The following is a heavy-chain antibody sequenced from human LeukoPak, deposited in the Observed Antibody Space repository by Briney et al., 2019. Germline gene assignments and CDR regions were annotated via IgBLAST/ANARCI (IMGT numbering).Heavy chain of an antibody. D-gene: IGHD1-1*01. CDR3: ARDRGTWNDDGFDY. J-gene: IGHJ4*02. CDR1: GFTFSDYY. Sequence: PGGSLRLSCAAYGFTFSDYYMAWVRQAPGKGLEWISSINGGGTIIYYADSVKGRFTVSRDNAKNSFYLQMNNLRADDTAVYYCARDRGTWNDDGFDYWGQGTLVTVSS. V-gene: IGHV3-11*01. CDR2: INGGGTII.